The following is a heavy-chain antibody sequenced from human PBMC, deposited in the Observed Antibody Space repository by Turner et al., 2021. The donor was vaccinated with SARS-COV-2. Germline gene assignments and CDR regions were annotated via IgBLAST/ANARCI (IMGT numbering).Heavy chain of an antibody. CDR1: GFTFSSYT. V-gene: IGHV3-21*01. D-gene: IGHD3-22*01. Sequence: VQLVESGGGLVKPGGSLRLSCAASGFTFSSYTMYWVRQALGKGLEWVSSISSSSSYIYYADSVKGRFTISRDNAKNSLYLQMNSLRAEDTAVYYCARGTYYYDSSVYSGTNWFDPWGQGTLVTVSS. CDR3: ARGTYYYDSSVYSGTNWFDP. J-gene: IGHJ5*02. CDR2: ISSSSSYI.